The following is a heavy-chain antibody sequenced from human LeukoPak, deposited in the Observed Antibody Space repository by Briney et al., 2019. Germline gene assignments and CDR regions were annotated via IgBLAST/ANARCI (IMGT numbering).Heavy chain of an antibody. CDR1: GGSISSSSYY. CDR3: ARGALRGIEPFDY. Sequence: PSETLSLTCTVSGGSISSSSYYWGWIRQPPGKGLEWIGSIYYSGSTYYNPSLKSRVTISVDTSKNQFSLKLSSVTAADTAVYYCARGALRGIEPFDYWGQGTLVTVSS. V-gene: IGHV4-39*07. J-gene: IGHJ4*02. CDR2: IYYSGST.